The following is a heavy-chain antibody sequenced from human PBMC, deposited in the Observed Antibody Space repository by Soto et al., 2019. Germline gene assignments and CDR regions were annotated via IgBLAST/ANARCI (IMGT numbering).Heavy chain of an antibody. CDR1: GFTFSSYW. D-gene: IGHD3-3*01. V-gene: IGHV3-74*01. CDR2: ITSDGSST. J-gene: IGHJ4*02. Sequence: EVQLVESGGGLVQPGGSLRLSCAASGFTFSSYWMHWVRQAPGKGLVWVSRITSDGSSTSYADSVKGRFTISRDNAKNTLYLQMNSLRAEDTAVYYCARGLANFWSGYYLFGYWGQGTLVTVSS. CDR3: ARGLANFWSGYYLFGY.